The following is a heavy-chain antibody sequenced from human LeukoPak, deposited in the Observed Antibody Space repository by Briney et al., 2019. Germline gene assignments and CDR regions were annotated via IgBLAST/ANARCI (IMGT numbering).Heavy chain of an antibody. V-gene: IGHV4-34*01. Sequence: ASETLSLTCAVYGGSFSGYYWSWIRQPPGKGLEWIGEINHSGSTNYNPSLKSRVTISVDTSKNQFSLKLSSVTAADTAVYYCARDPLWFGELYGMDVWGQGTTVTVSS. CDR3: ARDPLWFGELYGMDV. J-gene: IGHJ6*02. CDR2: INHSGST. CDR1: GGSFSGYY. D-gene: IGHD3-10*01.